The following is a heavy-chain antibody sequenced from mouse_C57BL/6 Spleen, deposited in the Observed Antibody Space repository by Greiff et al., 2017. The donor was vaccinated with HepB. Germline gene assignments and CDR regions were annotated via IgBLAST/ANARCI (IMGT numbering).Heavy chain of an antibody. J-gene: IGHJ3*01. CDR2: LLPGSGST. CDR1: GYTFTGYW. Sequence: QVQLQQSGAELMKPGASVKLSCKATGYTFTGYWIEWVKQRPGHGLEWIGELLPGSGSTNYHEKFTGKATFTADTSSNTAYMQLSSLTTEDSAIYYGARGGYGSSYGFAYWGQGTLVTVSA. D-gene: IGHD1-1*01. CDR3: ARGGYGSSYGFAY. V-gene: IGHV1-9*01.